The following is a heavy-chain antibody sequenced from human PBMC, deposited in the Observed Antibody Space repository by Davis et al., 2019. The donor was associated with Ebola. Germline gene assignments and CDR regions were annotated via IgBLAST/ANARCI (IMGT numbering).Heavy chain of an antibody. CDR3: ARDSMVDGYYFDY. CDR2: IWYDGSLK. D-gene: IGHD3-10*01. Sequence: GGSLRLSCPASAFPFSSYAVHWVRQAPGKGLEWVAFIWYDGSLKYYADSVKGRFTISRDNSKNTLYLQMNSLRADDTAVYYCARDSMVDGYYFDYWGQGTLVTVSS. V-gene: IGHV3-33*01. CDR1: AFPFSSYA. J-gene: IGHJ4*02.